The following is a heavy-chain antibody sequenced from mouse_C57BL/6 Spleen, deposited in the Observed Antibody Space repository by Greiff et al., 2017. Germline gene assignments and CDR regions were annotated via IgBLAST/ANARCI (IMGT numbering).Heavy chain of an antibody. CDR3: ARENFAMDY. CDR1: GYTFTSYT. J-gene: IGHJ4*01. Sequence: VQRVESGAELARPGASVKMSCKASGYTFTSYTMHWVKQRPGQGLEWIGYINPSSGYTKYNQKFKDKATLTADKSSSTAYMQLSSLTSEDSAVYYCARENFAMDYWGQGTSVTVSS. CDR2: INPSSGYT. V-gene: IGHV1-4*01.